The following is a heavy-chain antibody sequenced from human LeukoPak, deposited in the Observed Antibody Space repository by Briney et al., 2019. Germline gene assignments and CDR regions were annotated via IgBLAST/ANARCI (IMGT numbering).Heavy chain of an antibody. V-gene: IGHV1-18*01. CDR2: ISTYNGNT. CDR3: ARIGVDCSGSSCSYHY. Sequence: ASVKVSCKASGYTFTSYGLSWVRQAPGQGLEWMGWISTYNGNTNYAQKLQGRVTMTTDTSTSTAYMEVGSLRSDDTAVYYCARIGVDCSGSSCSYHYWGQGTLVTVSS. D-gene: IGHD2-2*01. CDR1: GYTFTSYG. J-gene: IGHJ4*02.